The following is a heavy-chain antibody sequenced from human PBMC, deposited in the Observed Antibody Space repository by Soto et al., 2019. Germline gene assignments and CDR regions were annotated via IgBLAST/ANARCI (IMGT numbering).Heavy chain of an antibody. CDR2: IIPIFGTA. J-gene: IGHJ3*02. CDR3: ASPRMATVTRRVVASAFDI. D-gene: IGHD4-17*01. V-gene: IGHV1-69*13. Sequence: SVKVSCKASGGTFSSYAISWVRQAPGQGLEWMGGIIPIFGTANYAQKFQGRVTIPADEATSTAYMELSSLRSEDTAVDYFASPRMATVTRRVVASAFDIWGRGTMVTVSS. CDR1: GGTFSSYA.